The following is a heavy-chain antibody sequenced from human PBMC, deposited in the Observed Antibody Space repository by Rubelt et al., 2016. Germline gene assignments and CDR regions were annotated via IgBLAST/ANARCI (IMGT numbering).Heavy chain of an antibody. Sequence: QITLKESGPTLVKPTQTLTLTCTFSGFSLSTSGVVVGWIRQPPGKALEWLALMSWDDETRSSPSLKSRLPITKDTSKNQVVLTMTNMDPVDTATYYCAHNVDTAMADYWGQGTLVTVSS. D-gene: IGHD5-18*01. CDR1: GFSLSTSGVV. CDR3: AHNVDTAMADY. J-gene: IGHJ4*02. V-gene: IGHV2-5*02. CDR2: MSWDDET.